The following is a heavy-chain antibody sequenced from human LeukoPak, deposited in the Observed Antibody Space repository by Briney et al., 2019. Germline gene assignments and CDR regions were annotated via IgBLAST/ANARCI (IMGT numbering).Heavy chain of an antibody. Sequence: ASVKVSCKASGYTFTGYYMHWVRQAPGQGLEWMGWINPNSGGTNYAQKLQGRVTMTRDTYISTAYMELSRLRSDDTAVYYCARLRVSGSVWFDPWGQGTLVTVSS. CDR3: ARLRVSGSVWFDP. V-gene: IGHV1-2*02. CDR2: INPNSGGT. CDR1: GYTFTGYY. J-gene: IGHJ5*02. D-gene: IGHD6-6*01.